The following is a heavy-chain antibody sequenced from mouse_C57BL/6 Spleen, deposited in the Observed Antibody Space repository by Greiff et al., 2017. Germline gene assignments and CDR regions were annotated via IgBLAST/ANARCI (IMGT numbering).Heavy chain of an antibody. CDR1: GYAFSSSW. Sequence: QVQLQQSGPELVKPGASVKISCKASGYAFSSSWMNWVKQRPGKGLEWIGRIYPGDGDTNYNGKFKGKATLTADKSSSTAYMQRSSLTSEDSAVYFCARNWDQGAMDYWGQGTSVTVSS. CDR3: ARNWDQGAMDY. CDR2: IYPGDGDT. J-gene: IGHJ4*01. V-gene: IGHV1-82*01. D-gene: IGHD4-1*01.